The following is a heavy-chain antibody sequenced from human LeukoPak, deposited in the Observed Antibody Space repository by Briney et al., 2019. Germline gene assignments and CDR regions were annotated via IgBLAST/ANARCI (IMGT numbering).Heavy chain of an antibody. CDR3: ARTSVARLDYYYYMDV. J-gene: IGHJ6*03. CDR2: IYYSGDT. V-gene: IGHV4-59*12. Sequence: SETLSLTCTVSGGSLSNYWSWIRQSPEKGLEWIGHIYYSGDTNYNPSLKSRVTISVDTSKNQFSLKLSSVTAADTAVYYCARTSVARLDYYYYMDVWGKGTTVTVSS. CDR1: GGSLSNY. D-gene: IGHD6-19*01.